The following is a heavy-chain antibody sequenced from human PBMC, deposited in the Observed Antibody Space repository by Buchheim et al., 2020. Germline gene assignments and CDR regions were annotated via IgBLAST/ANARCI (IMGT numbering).Heavy chain of an antibody. D-gene: IGHD3-3*02. CDR2: IGGDGRS. CDR1: GFSFSTNA. Sequence: DVQLLQSGGGLVQPGGSLRLSCAASGFSFSTNAMSWVRQAPGRGLEWVSGIGGDGRSHYADSVQDRFTISRDSSKDTLYLQMNGLRVEDTATYYCAKDLHFWSAMDYWGQGAL. V-gene: IGHV3-23*01. CDR3: AKDLHFWSAMDY. J-gene: IGHJ4*02.